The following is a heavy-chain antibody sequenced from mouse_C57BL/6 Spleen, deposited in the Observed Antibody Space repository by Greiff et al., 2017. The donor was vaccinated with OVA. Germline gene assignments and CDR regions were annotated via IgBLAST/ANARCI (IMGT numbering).Heavy chain of an antibody. Sequence: VQLQQSGPELVKPGASVKISCKASGYAFSSSWMNWVKQRPGKGLEWIGRIYPGDGDTNYNGKFKGKATLTADKSSSTAYMQLSSLTSEDSAVYFCAPVVATDYAMDYWGQGTSVTVSS. J-gene: IGHJ4*01. V-gene: IGHV1-82*01. CDR3: APVVATDYAMDY. D-gene: IGHD1-1*01. CDR1: GYAFSSSW. CDR2: IYPGDGDT.